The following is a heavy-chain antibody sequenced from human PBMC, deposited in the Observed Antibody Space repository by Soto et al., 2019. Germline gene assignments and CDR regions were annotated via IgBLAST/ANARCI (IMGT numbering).Heavy chain of an antibody. CDR3: ASRDPGTSVDY. J-gene: IGHJ4*02. V-gene: IGHV4-4*02. Sequence: PSETLSLTCAVSGGSFTSNNWWTWVRQPPGQGLEWIGKIYRTGSTNYNPSLKSRVTISLDKSENQFSLKVTPLTAADTAVYYCASRDPGTSVDYWGQGTLVTVSS. D-gene: IGHD1-7*01. CDR2: IYRTGST. CDR1: GGSFTSNNW.